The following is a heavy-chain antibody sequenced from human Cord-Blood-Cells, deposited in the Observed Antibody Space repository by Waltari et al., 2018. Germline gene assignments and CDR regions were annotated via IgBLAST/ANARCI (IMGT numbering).Heavy chain of an antibody. CDR3: ARSRTYYDFWSGYGY. D-gene: IGHD3-3*01. V-gene: IGHV1-2*02. Sequence: QVQLVQSGAEVKKPGASVKVSCKASGYTFTGYYMHWVRQAPGQGLEWMGWINPNSGGTNYAQKLQGRVTMTRDTSISTAYMELSRLRSDDTAVYYCARSRTYYDFWSGYGYWGQGTLVTVSS. CDR2: INPNSGGT. J-gene: IGHJ4*02. CDR1: GYTFTGYY.